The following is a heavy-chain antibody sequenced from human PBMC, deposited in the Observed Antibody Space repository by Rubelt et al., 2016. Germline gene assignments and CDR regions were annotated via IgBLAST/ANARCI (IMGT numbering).Heavy chain of an antibody. D-gene: IGHD1-26*01. CDR2: IDHSGNT. J-gene: IGHJ4*02. Sequence: QVQLQQWGAGLVKPSETLSLTCAVYGGSFSGYSWTWIRQPPGKGLEWLGEIDHSGNTDYIPSLKSRVSISVDTSKKQISLKMSCVTAADTAVYYCGRHDTGSFLFDLWGQGTPVTVSS. CDR1: GGSFSGYS. V-gene: IGHV4-34*01. CDR3: GRHDTGSFLFDL.